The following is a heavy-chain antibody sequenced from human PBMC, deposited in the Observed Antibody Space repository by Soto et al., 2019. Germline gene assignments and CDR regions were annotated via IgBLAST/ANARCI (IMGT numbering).Heavy chain of an antibody. Sequence: SETLSLTCTVSGGSISSYYWSWIRQPPGKGLEWIGYIYYSGSTNYNPSLKSRVTISVDTSKNQFSLKLSSVTAADTAVYYCARVRDSASGSSWYFDYWGQGTLVTVSS. D-gene: IGHD6-13*01. CDR3: ARVRDSASGSSWYFDY. J-gene: IGHJ4*02. V-gene: IGHV4-59*01. CDR1: GGSISSYY. CDR2: IYYSGST.